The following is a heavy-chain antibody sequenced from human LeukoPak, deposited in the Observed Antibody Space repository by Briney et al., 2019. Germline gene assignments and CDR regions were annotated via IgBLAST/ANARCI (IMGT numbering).Heavy chain of an antibody. Sequence: HPGGSLRLSCAASGFTFSEYAMNWVRQAPGKGLEWVSHITGGGERTYFADSVKGRFTMSRDNSKNTLYLQMSSLRAEDTAVYYCAKDTGGFNPYLLDYWGQGTLVTVSS. D-gene: IGHD2-8*02. CDR1: GFTFSEYA. CDR3: AKDTGGFNPYLLDY. V-gene: IGHV3-23*01. J-gene: IGHJ4*02. CDR2: ITGGGERT.